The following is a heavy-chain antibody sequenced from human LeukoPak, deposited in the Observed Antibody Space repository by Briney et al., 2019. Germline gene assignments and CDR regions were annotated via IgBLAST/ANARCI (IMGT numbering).Heavy chain of an antibody. CDR3: ARGPFTSGLFDY. CDR1: GFTFSSYT. D-gene: IGHD6-19*01. Sequence: PGGSLRLSCAASGFTFSSYTMNWLRQSPGKGLECVSSISTSSNTIYYVDSVKGRFTISRDNPKNSLYLQMNSLRAEDTAVYYCARGPFTSGLFDYWGQGTLVTVSS. J-gene: IGHJ4*02. V-gene: IGHV3-21*01. CDR2: ISTSSNTI.